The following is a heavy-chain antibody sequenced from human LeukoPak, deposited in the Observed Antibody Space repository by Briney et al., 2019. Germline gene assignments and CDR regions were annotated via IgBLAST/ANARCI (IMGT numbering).Heavy chain of an antibody. CDR2: ITGDSVYI. CDR3: ARLYCSGGSCYGKHYFDY. V-gene: IGHV3-21*01. CDR1: GFSFSSSA. J-gene: IGHJ4*02. Sequence: PGGSLRLSCAASGFSFSSSAMDWVRQAAGKELEGVSCITGDSVYIYYADSVKGRFTISRDNTKNSLSLQMNSLRAEDTAVYYCARLYCSGGSCYGKHYFDYWGQGALVTVSS. D-gene: IGHD2-15*01.